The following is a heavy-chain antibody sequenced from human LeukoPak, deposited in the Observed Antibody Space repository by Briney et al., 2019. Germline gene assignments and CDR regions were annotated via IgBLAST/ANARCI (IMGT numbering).Heavy chain of an antibody. CDR3: ARDGGYQLPLDY. V-gene: IGHV3-21*01. CDR1: GFTVSSNY. CDR2: ISSSSSYI. J-gene: IGHJ4*02. D-gene: IGHD2-2*01. Sequence: PGGSLRLSCAASGFTVSSNYMSWVRQAPGKGLEWVSSISSSSSYIYYADSVKGRFTISRYNAKNSLYLQMNSLRAEDTAVYYCARDGGYQLPLDYWGQGTLVTVSS.